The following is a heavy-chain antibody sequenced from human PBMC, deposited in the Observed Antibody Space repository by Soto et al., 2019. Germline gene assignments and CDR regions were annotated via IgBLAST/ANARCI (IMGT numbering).Heavy chain of an antibody. V-gene: IGHV3-66*04. CDR2: IYSGGSA. D-gene: IGHD5-18*01. Sequence: EVPLVESGGGLVQPGGSLRLSCAASGFTVSSNYMSWVRQAPGKGLEWVSVIYSGGSAYYADSVKGRFTISRDNSKNTLYLQMNSLRAEDTAVYYCARHGYSYGGGYFHYWGQGTLVTVSS. CDR3: ARHGYSYGGGYFHY. CDR1: GFTVSSNY. J-gene: IGHJ4*02.